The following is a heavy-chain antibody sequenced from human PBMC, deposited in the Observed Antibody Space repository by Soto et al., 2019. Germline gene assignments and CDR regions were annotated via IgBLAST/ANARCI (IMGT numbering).Heavy chain of an antibody. J-gene: IGHJ6*02. CDR1: GFTFSSYG. Sequence: GGSLRLSCAASGFTFSSYGMHWVRQAPGKGLEWVAVIWYDGSNKYYADSVKGRFTISRDNSKNTLYLQMNSLRAEDTAVYYCARVQDSPFGNYYYYGMDVWGQGTTGTVSS. CDR2: IWYDGSNK. CDR3: ARVQDSPFGNYYYYGMDV. D-gene: IGHD3-16*01. V-gene: IGHV3-33*01.